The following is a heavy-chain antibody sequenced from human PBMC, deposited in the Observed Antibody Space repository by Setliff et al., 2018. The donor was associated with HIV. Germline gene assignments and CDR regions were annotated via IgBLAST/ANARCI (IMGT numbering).Heavy chain of an antibody. J-gene: IGHJ3*02. CDR2: VHFSGTT. Sequence: SETLSLTCTVSAGAITNYYWNWIRQAAGKGLEWIGRVHFSGTTTIYNPSLKSRVTMSVDRSKKQFSLSLTSVTAADTALYYCARSGYYWDDAFDIWGQGAMVTV. CDR1: AGAITNYY. D-gene: IGHD3-22*01. CDR3: ARSGYYWDDAFDI. V-gene: IGHV4-4*07.